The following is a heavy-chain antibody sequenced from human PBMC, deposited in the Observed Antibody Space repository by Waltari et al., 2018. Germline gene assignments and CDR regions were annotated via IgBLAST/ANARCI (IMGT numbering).Heavy chain of an antibody. CDR2: IYYSGST. CDR1: GGSISSYY. D-gene: IGHD3-9*01. V-gene: IGHV4-59*01. CDR3: ASHPHYDILTGYSFDY. Sequence: QVQLQESGPGLVKPSETLSLTCTVSGGSISSYYWSWIRQPPGKGLEWIGYIYYSGSTNYNPSLKSRVTISVDTSKNQFALKLSSVTAADTAVYYCASHPHYDILTGYSFDYWGQGTLVTVSS. J-gene: IGHJ4*02.